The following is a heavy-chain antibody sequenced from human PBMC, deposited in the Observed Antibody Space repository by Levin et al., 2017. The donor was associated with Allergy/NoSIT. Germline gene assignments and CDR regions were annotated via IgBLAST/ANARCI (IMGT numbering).Heavy chain of an antibody. CDR2: INHSGST. J-gene: IGHJ4*02. CDR1: GGSFSGYY. D-gene: IGHD6-13*01. CDR3: ARVVAAAVSSFTLIDY. V-gene: IGHV4-34*01. Sequence: ESLKISCAVYGGSFSGYYWSWIRQPPGKGLEWIGEINHSGSTNYNPSLKSRVTISVDTSKNQFSLKLSSVTAADTAVYYCARVVAAAVSSFTLIDYWGQGTLVTVSS.